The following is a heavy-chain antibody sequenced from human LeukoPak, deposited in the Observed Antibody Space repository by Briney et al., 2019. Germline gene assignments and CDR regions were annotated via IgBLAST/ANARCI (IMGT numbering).Heavy chain of an antibody. CDR3: ARSGWPYYFDY. V-gene: IGHV3-74*01. CDR1: GFTFSSYW. J-gene: IGHJ4*02. D-gene: IGHD3-22*01. CDR2: IHSDGSST. Sequence: GGSLRLSCAASGFTFSSYWMHWVRQAPGKGLVWVSRIHSDGSSTSYADSVRGRFTISRDGAKSTLYLQMNSLRAEDTAVYYCARSGWPYYFDYWGQGTLVTVSS.